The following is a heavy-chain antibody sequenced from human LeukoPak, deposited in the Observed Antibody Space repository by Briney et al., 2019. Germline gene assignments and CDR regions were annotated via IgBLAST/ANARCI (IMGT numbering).Heavy chain of an antibody. CDR2: IYTGETT. Sequence: GGSLRLSCAASGFTVSSKYMSWVRQAPGKGPEWVSVIYTGETTYYADSVKGRFTISRDNSKDTLYLQMDGLRVEDTAVYYCAKVGAVAAVENWGQGTLVTVSS. J-gene: IGHJ4*02. D-gene: IGHD6-19*01. CDR3: AKVGAVAAVEN. CDR1: GFTVSSKY. V-gene: IGHV3-66*01.